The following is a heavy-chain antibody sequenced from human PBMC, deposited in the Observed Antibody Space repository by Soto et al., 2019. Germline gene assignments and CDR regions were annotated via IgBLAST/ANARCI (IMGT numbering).Heavy chain of an antibody. D-gene: IGHD5-18*01. J-gene: IGHJ6*02. CDR1: GFTFSGSA. V-gene: IGHV3-73*02. CDR2: IRSKANSYAT. Sequence: EVQLVESGGGLVQPEGSLKLSCAASGFTFSGSAMHWVRQASGKGLEWVGRIRSKANSYATAYAASVKGRFTISRDDSKNTAYLQMNSLKTEDTAVYYCTSDTARVYYGMDVWGQGTTVTVSS. CDR3: TSDTARVYYGMDV.